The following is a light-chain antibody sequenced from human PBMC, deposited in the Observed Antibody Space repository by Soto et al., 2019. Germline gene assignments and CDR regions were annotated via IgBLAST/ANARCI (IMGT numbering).Light chain of an antibody. V-gene: IGLV2-14*01. J-gene: IGLJ2*01. CDR1: SSDIGGYNY. CDR3: SSCIGSSTLVV. Sequence: QSALTQPASVSGSPGQSITSSCTGTSSDIGGYNYVSWYQQHPGKAPKLMIYDVSARPSGVSNRFSGSKSGNTASLTISGLQAEDEADYYCSSCIGSSTLVVFGGGTKLTVL. CDR2: DVS.